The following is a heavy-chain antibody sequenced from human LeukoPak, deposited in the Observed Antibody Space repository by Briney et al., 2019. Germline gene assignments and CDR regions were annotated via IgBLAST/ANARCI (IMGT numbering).Heavy chain of an antibody. CDR2: IYYSGST. Sequence: SETLSLTCTVSGGSISSYYWSWIRQPPGKGLEWIGYIYYSGSTNYNPSLKGRVTISVDTSKNQFSLKLSSVTAADTAVYYCAREPGYYFDYWGQGTLVTVSS. J-gene: IGHJ4*02. CDR3: AREPGYYFDY. V-gene: IGHV4-59*01. CDR1: GGSISSYY.